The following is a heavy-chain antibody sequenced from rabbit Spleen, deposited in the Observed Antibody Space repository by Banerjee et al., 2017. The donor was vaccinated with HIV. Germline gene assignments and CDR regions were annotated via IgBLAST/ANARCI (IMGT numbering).Heavy chain of an antibody. CDR1: GFSFSSNDY. V-gene: IGHV1S40*01. J-gene: IGHJ6*01. Sequence: QSVEESGGRLVTPGTPLPLTCTASGFSFSSNDYMCWVRQAPGKGLEWISCIAGSNSGFTYSATWAKGRFTCSKTSSTTVTLQMTSLTVADTATYFCARDTGSSFSSYGMDLWGPGTLVTVS. CDR3: ARDTGSSFSSYGMDL. D-gene: IGHD8-1*01. CDR2: IAGSNSGFT.